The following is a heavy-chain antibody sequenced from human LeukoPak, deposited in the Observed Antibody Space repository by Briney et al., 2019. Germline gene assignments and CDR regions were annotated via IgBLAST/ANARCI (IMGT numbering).Heavy chain of an antibody. V-gene: IGHV1-46*01. J-gene: IGHJ4*02. CDR2: INPSDGWT. Sequence: GASVTVSFTASGYSFTTYYIHWVRQAPGQGLDWVAIINPSDGWTKYAQRFQGRVTLTRDTSTSTVYMELGSLTSEDTAVYYCARDEITTEENDFDYWGQGTLVTVSS. D-gene: IGHD1-1*01. CDR1: GYSFTTYY. CDR3: ARDEITTEENDFDY.